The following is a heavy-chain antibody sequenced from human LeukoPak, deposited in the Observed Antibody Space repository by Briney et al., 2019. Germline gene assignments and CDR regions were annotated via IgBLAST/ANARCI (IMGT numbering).Heavy chain of an antibody. Sequence: GASVKVSCKASGYTFTTYDINWVRQATGQGLEWMGWMNPNSANTGYAQKFQGRVTMTRNTSISTAYMELSSLRSEDTAVYYCARVPAGDHYYGMDVWGQGTTVTVSS. CDR3: ARVPAGDHYYGMDV. CDR1: GYTFTTYD. CDR2: MNPNSANT. J-gene: IGHJ6*02. V-gene: IGHV1-8*01. D-gene: IGHD2-2*01.